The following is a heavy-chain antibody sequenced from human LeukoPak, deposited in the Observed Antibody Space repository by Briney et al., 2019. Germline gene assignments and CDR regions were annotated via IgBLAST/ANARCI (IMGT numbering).Heavy chain of an antibody. J-gene: IGHJ3*02. Sequence: SGPTLVNPTQTLTLTCTFSGFSLSTSGMCVSWIRQPPGKALEWLARIDWDDDKYYSTSLKTRLTISKDTSKNQVVLTMTNMDPVDTATYYCARIRDYYDSKYAFDIWGQGTMVTVSS. CDR1: GFSLSTSGMC. D-gene: IGHD3-22*01. V-gene: IGHV2-70*11. CDR3: ARIRDYYDSKYAFDI. CDR2: IDWDDDK.